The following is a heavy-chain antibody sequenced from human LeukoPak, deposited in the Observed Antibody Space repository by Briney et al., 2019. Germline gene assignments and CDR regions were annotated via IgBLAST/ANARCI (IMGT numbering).Heavy chain of an antibody. CDR3: ARDLWFGELSD. D-gene: IGHD3-10*01. V-gene: IGHV4-59*01. J-gene: IGHJ4*02. CDR1: GGSISSYY. Sequence: SEILSLTCTVSGGSISSYYWSWIRQPPGKGLEWIGYIYYSGSTNYNPSLKSRVTISVDTSKNQFSLKLSSVTAADTAVYYCARDLWFGELSDWGQGTLVTVSS. CDR2: IYYSGST.